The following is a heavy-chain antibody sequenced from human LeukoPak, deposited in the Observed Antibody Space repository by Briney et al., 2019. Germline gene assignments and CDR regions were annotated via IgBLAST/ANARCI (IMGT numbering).Heavy chain of an antibody. CDR2: ISGGSGGT. D-gene: IGHD3-3*01. CDR3: AKDRNYDFWSGYRYFDS. Sequence: PGGSLRLSCAASGFTFSNYAMNWVRQAPGKGLEWISAISGGSGGTYYGDSVKGRFTTSRDNSKNTVYLEMNSLRAEDTAVYYCAKDRNYDFWSGYRYFDSWGQGTLVTVSS. CDR1: GFTFSNYA. V-gene: IGHV3-23*01. J-gene: IGHJ4*02.